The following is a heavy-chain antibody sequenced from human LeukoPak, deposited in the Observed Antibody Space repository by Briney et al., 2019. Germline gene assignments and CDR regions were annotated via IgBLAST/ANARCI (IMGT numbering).Heavy chain of an antibody. CDR2: IYYSGST. V-gene: IGHV4-39*01. J-gene: IGHJ5*02. CDR1: GGSISSSSYY. Sequence: PSETLSLTCTVSGGSISSSSYYWGWIRQPPGKGLEWVGSIYYSGSTYYNPSLKSRVTISVDTSKNQFSLKLSSVTAADTAVYYCARHSVTMVRGVIIRYNWFDPWGQGTLVTVSS. D-gene: IGHD3-10*01. CDR3: ARHSVTMVRGVIIRYNWFDP.